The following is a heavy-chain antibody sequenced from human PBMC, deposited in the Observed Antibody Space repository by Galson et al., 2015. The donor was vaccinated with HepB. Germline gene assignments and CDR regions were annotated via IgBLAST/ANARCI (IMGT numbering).Heavy chain of an antibody. CDR3: ASQGLLWFGELSH. D-gene: IGHD3-10*01. J-gene: IGHJ4*02. V-gene: IGHV3-33*01. CDR2: IWYDGSNK. CDR1: GFTFSSYG. Sequence: SLRLSCAASGFTFSSYGMHWVRQAPGKGLEWVAVIWYDGSNKYYADSVKGRFTISRDNSKNTLYLQMNSLRAEDTAVYYCASQGLLWFGELSHRGQGTLVTVSS.